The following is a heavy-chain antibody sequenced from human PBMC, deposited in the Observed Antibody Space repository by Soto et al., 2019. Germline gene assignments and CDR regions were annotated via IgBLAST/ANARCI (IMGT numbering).Heavy chain of an antibody. CDR2: FDPEDGET. V-gene: IGHV1-24*01. J-gene: IGHJ6*02. D-gene: IGHD1-7*01. CDR1: GHTLTELS. Sequence: QVQLVQSGAEVKKPGASVKVSCKVSGHTLTELSMHWVRQAPGKGLEWMGGFDPEDGETIYAQKFQGRVTMTEDTSTDTAYMELSSLRSEDTAVYYCATHGDWNYPAGSAYGMDVWGQGTTVTVSS. CDR3: ATHGDWNYPAGSAYGMDV.